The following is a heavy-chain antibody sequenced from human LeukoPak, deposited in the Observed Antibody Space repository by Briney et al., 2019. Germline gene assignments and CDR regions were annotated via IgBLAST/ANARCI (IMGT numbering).Heavy chain of an antibody. Sequence: PGGSLRLSCAASGFTFSSYAMSWVRQAPGKGLEWVSGVSGSGGSTYYADSVKGRFTISRDNSKNTLYLQMNSLRAEDTAVYYCAKLPHYYYYMDVWGKGTTVTVSS. J-gene: IGHJ6*03. CDR1: GFTFSSYA. CDR3: AKLPHYYYYMDV. V-gene: IGHV3-23*01. CDR2: VSGSGGST.